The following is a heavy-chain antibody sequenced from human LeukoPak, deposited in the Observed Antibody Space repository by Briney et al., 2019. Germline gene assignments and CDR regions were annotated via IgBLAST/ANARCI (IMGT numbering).Heavy chain of an antibody. Sequence: PGGSLRLSCAASGFTFSTYEMNWVRQAPGKGLEWVSYISSSGGPIHYSDSVKGRFTISRDNAKNSLYLQMNSLRAEDTAVYYCARGALYYMDVWGKGTTVTISS. J-gene: IGHJ6*03. CDR3: ARGALYYMDV. CDR2: ISSSGGPI. V-gene: IGHV3-48*03. CDR1: GFTFSTYE.